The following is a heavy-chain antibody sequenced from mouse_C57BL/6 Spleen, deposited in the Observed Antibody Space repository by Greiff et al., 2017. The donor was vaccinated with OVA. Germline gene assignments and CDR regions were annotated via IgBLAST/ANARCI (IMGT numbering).Heavy chain of an antibody. J-gene: IGHJ2*01. CDR3: TRFHYGSRGYFDY. CDR1: GYTFTDYE. D-gene: IGHD1-1*01. CDR2: IDPETGGT. Sequence: VQLQQSGAELVRPGASVTLSCKASGYTFTDYEMHWVKQTPVHGLEWIGAIDPETGGTAYNQKFKGKAILTADKSSSTAYMELRSLTSEDSAVYYCTRFHYGSRGYFDYWGQGTTLTVSS. V-gene: IGHV1-15*01.